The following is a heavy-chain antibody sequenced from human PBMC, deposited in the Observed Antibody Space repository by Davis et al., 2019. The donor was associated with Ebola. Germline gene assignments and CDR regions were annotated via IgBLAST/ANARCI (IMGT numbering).Heavy chain of an antibody. Sequence: ASVKVSCKASGYTFTSYGISWVRQAPGQGLEWMGIINPSGGSTSYAQKVQGRVTITADESTSTAYMELSSLRSEDTAVYYCARGGGYDYVWGSYRYTHWFDPWGQGTLVTVSS. CDR1: GYTFTSYG. D-gene: IGHD3-16*02. V-gene: IGHV1-46*01. CDR2: INPSGGST. CDR3: ARGGGYDYVWGSYRYTHWFDP. J-gene: IGHJ5*02.